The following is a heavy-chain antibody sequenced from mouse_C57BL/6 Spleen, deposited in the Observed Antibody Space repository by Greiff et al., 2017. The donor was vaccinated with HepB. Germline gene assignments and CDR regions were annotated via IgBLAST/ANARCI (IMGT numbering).Heavy chain of an antibody. CDR3: ASGGRTSVVAQSDFDY. J-gene: IGHJ2*01. D-gene: IGHD1-1*01. CDR2: ISDGGSYT. CDR1: GFTFSSYA. Sequence: EVKLVESGGGLVKPGGSLKLSCAASGFTFSSYAMSWVRQTPEKRLEWVATISDGGSYTYYPDNVKGRFTISRDNAKNNLYLPMSHLTSEDTAMYYCASGGRTSVVAQSDFDYWGQGTPRTVSS. V-gene: IGHV5-4*03.